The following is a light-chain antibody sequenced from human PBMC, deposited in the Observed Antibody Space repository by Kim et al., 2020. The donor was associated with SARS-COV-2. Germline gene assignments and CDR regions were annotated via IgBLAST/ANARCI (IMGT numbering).Light chain of an antibody. V-gene: IGLV2-14*01. CDR1: SSDVGGYKY. CDR3: SSYIRGSTNYV. CDR2: EVG. J-gene: IGLJ1*01. Sequence: QSITISCTGTSSDVGGYKYVSWYQQHRGKARKRVIYEVGNRPSGVSIRFSGSKSGTTASLTISGLQAEDEADYYCSSYIRGSTNYVCGAGTKVTVL.